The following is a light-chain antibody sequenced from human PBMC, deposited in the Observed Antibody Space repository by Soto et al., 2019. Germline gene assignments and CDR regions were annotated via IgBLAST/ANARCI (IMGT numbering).Light chain of an antibody. V-gene: IGLV2-14*01. J-gene: IGLJ2*01. Sequence: QSVLTQPASVSGSPGQSITISCTRTSSDVGGYNYVSWYQQHPGKAPKLLIYGVNNRPSGVSNRFSGSKSGNTASLTISGLQAEDEADYYCSSYTRSSTVIFGGGTKVTVL. CDR2: GVN. CDR3: SSYTRSSTVI. CDR1: SSDVGGYNY.